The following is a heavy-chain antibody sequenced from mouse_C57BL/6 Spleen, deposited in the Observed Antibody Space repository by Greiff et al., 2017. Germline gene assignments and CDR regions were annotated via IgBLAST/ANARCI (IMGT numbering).Heavy chain of an antibody. CDR1: GYTFTSYW. CDR2: IDPSDSYT. D-gene: IGHD1-1*01. V-gene: IGHV1-59*01. CDR3: TRTVNSYVSFDY. Sequence: QVQLQQPGAELVRPGTSVKLSCKASGYTFTSYWMHWVKQRPGQGLEWIGVIDPSDSYTNYNQKFKGKATLTVDTSSSTAYMQLSSLTSEDSAVYYCTRTVNSYVSFDYASQGSTLTVSS. J-gene: IGHJ2*01.